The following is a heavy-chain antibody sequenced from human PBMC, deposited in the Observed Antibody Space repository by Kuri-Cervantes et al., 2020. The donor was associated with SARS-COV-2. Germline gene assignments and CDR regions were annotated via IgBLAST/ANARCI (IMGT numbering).Heavy chain of an antibody. CDR1: GYTFTSYG. CDR3: AATGYSNTWSRDVDY. J-gene: IGHJ4*02. V-gene: IGHV1-18*01. D-gene: IGHD6-13*01. Sequence: ASVKVSCNASGYTFTSYGITWVRQAPGQGLEWMGWISPYNGKTYYAQNLQDRVTMTTDTSTSTAYMDLRNLRSDDTALYYCAATGYSNTWSRDVDYWGQGTLVTVSS. CDR2: ISPYNGKT.